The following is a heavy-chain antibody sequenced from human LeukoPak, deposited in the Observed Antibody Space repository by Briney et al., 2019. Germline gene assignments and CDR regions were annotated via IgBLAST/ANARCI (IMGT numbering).Heavy chain of an antibody. CDR3: AKCMSGSGVCLNFDS. V-gene: IGHV3-23*01. CDR1: GFTFTTYA. CDR2: ISSGDSST. J-gene: IGHJ4*02. Sequence: LPGGSLRLSCEASGFTFTTYAMRWVRQAPGKGLQWVSGISSGDSSTYYTDSVKGRFTISRDNSKNTLYLQINSLRAEDTAVYYCAKCMSGSGVCLNFDSWGQGILVTVSS. D-gene: IGHD2-21*02.